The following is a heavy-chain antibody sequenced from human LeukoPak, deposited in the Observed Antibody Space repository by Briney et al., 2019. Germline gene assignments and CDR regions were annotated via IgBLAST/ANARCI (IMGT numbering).Heavy chain of an antibody. CDR3: ARLVHCSSTSCSLFDY. CDR2: INTNTGNP. V-gene: IGHV7-4-1*02. CDR1: GYTFTSYA. Sequence: ASVKVSYKASGYTFTSYAMNWVRQAPGQGLEWRGWINTNTGNPTYAQGFTGGFVLSLDTSVRTAYLQIRRLKAADTAVYYSARLVHCSSTSCSLFDYWGQGTLVPVSS. D-gene: IGHD2-2*01. J-gene: IGHJ4*02.